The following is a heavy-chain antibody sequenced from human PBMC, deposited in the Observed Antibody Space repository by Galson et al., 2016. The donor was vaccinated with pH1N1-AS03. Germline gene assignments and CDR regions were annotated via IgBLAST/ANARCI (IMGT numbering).Heavy chain of an antibody. V-gene: IGHV3-13*01. J-gene: IGHJ4*02. D-gene: IGHD3-10*01. Sequence: SLRLSCAASGFTFNNFDMHWVRQSPGKGLEWVSAISRTGDTYYPGSVKGRFTISRDNAKNSFYLQLNSLRDGDTAVYYCARGFGEGPSSVNLDYWGQGTLVTVSS. CDR2: ISRTGDT. CDR3: ARGFGEGPSSVNLDY. CDR1: GFTFNNFD.